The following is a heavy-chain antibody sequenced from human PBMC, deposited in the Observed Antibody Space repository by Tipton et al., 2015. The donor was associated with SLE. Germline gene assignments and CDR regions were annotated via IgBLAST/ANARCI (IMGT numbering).Heavy chain of an antibody. D-gene: IGHD4-11*01. J-gene: IGHJ6*02. V-gene: IGHV4-39*07. CDR2: IYYSGTI. CDR1: GDSVSRNTYY. Sequence: TLSLTCTVSGDSVSRNTYYWGWIRQPPGKGLEWIGTIYYSGTIHYNPSLKSRVIISIDTSENQFSLRLTSVTAADTAVYYCARHPAAVTTGYYGMDVWGQGTTVTVSS. CDR3: ARHPAAVTTGYYGMDV.